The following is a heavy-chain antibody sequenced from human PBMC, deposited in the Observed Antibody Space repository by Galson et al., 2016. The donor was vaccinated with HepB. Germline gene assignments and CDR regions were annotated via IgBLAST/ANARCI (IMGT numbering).Heavy chain of an antibody. V-gene: IGHV3-13*01. CDR2: IGTKGGT. CDR3: ARSGTYTNRIGMDV. Sequence: SLRLSCAASGFTFSTYDMYWVRQAKGKGLEWVSGIGTKGGTYYLDSAKGRFTISREDAKNSLHLQMNSLTAGDTAAYYCARSGTYTNRIGMDVWGQGTTVTVSS. J-gene: IGHJ6*02. D-gene: IGHD3-10*01. CDR1: GFTFSTYD.